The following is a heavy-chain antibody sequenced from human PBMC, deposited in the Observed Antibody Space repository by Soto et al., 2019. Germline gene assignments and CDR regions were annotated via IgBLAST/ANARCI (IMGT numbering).Heavy chain of an antibody. CDR1: GYTFTSYD. D-gene: IGHD6-19*01. CDR3: ARVSDPGYSSGWYGGTGFDY. J-gene: IGHJ4*02. V-gene: IGHV1-8*01. Sequence: ASVKVSCKASGYTFTSYDINWVRQATGQGLEWMGWMNPNSGNTGYAQKFQGRVTMTRNTSISTAYMELSSLRSEDTAVYYCARVSDPGYSSGWYGGTGFDYWGQGTLVTVSS. CDR2: MNPNSGNT.